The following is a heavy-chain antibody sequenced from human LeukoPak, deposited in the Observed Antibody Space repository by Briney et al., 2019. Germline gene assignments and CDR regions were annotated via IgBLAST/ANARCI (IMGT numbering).Heavy chain of an antibody. CDR3: ARVKRWLQLLAFDI. CDR1: GFTFSSYW. D-gene: IGHD5-24*01. Sequence: GGSLRLSCAASGFTFSSYWMHWVRHAPGKGLVWVSRINSDGSSTSYADSVKGRFTISRDNAKNTLYLQMNSLRAEDTAVYYCARVKRWLQLLAFDIWGQGTMVTVSS. J-gene: IGHJ3*02. V-gene: IGHV3-74*01. CDR2: INSDGSST.